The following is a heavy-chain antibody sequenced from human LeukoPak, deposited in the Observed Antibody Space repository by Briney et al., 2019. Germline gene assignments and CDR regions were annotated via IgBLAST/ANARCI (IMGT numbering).Heavy chain of an antibody. J-gene: IGHJ2*01. CDR1: GYTFTDYY. V-gene: IGHV1-2*02. D-gene: IGHD3-22*01. Sequence: ASVKVSCKASGYTFTDYYLHWVRQAPGQGLEGMGWINLNSGGTNSAQKFQGRVAMTRDTSISTAYMDLSRLRSDDTAVYYCARGYDGSGYYYRNWYFDLWGRGTLVTVSS. CDR2: INLNSGGT. CDR3: ARGYDGSGYYYRNWYFDL.